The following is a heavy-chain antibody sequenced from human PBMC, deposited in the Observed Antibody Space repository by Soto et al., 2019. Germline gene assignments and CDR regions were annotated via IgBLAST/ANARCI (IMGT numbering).Heavy chain of an antibody. Sequence: ETLSLTCTVSGGSMSSSSYYWGWIRQPPGKGLEWIGSIYYSGSTYYNPSLKSRVTISVDTSKNQFSLKLSSVTAAATAVYYRARVDTAMATGFDYWGQGTLVTVSS. J-gene: IGHJ4*02. D-gene: IGHD5-18*01. CDR1: GGSMSSSSYY. CDR2: IYYSGST. CDR3: ARVDTAMATGFDY. V-gene: IGHV4-39*01.